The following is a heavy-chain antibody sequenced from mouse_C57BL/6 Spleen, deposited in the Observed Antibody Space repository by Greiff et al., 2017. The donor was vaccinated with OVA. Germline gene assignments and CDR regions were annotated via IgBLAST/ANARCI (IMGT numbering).Heavy chain of an antibody. Sequence: QVQLQQSGPELVKPGASVKISCKASGYAFSSSWMNWVKQRPGKGLEWIGRIYPGDGDTNYNGKFKGKATLTADKSSSTAYMQLSSLTSEDSAVYFCARSLYYSKEGFDYWGQGTTLTVSS. J-gene: IGHJ2*01. CDR1: GYAFSSSW. V-gene: IGHV1-82*01. CDR2: IYPGDGDT. D-gene: IGHD2-5*01. CDR3: ARSLYYSKEGFDY.